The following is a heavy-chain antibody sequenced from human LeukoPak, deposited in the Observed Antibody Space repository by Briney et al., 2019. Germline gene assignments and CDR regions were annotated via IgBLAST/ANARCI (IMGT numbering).Heavy chain of an antibody. V-gene: IGHV3-64*01. CDR1: GFTFSSYA. D-gene: IGHD3-10*01. J-gene: IGHJ4*02. CDR3: ARIKFGELFTDY. Sequence: TGGSLRLSCAASGFTFSSYAMHWVRQAPGKGLEYVSAISSNGGSTYYANSVKGRFTISRDNSKNTLYLQMGSLRAEDMAVYYCARIKFGELFTDYWGQGTLVTVSS. CDR2: ISSNGGST.